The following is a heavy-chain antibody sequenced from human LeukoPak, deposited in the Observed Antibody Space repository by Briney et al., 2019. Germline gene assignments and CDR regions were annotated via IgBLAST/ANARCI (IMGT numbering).Heavy chain of an antibody. D-gene: IGHD3-22*01. CDR3: ARGRFTDYYDGSRYYFDY. Sequence: SETLSLTCAVYGGSFSGYYWSWIRQPPGKGLEWIGEINHSGSTNYNPSLKSRVTISVDTSKNQFSLKLSSVTAADTAVYYCARGRFTDYYDGSRYYFDYWGQGTLVTVSS. J-gene: IGHJ4*02. CDR2: INHSGST. V-gene: IGHV4-34*01. CDR1: GGSFSGYY.